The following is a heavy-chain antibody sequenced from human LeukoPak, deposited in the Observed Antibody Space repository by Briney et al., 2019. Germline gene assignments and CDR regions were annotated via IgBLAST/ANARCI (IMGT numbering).Heavy chain of an antibody. V-gene: IGHV1-69*13. CDR2: VIPIFGTA. J-gene: IGHJ3*02. CDR1: GGTFSSYA. CDR3: ARDTYDRDAFDI. D-gene: IGHD1-1*01. Sequence: GASVKVSCKASGGTFSSYAISWVRQAPGQGLEWMGGVIPIFGTANYAQKFQGRVTITADESTSTAYMELSSLRSEDTAVYYRARDTYDRDAFDIWGQGTMVTVSS.